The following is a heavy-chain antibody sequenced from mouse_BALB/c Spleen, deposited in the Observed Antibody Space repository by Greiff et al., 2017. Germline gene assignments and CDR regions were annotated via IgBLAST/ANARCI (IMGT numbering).Heavy chain of an antibody. CDR2: ISSGGST. Sequence: EVQLVESGGGLVKPGGSLKLSCAASGFTFSSYAMSWVRQTPEKRLEWVASISSGGSTYYPDSVKGRFTISRDNARNILYLQMSSLRSEDTAMYYCARRGTTVVASFDYWGQGTTLTVSS. D-gene: IGHD1-1*01. CDR1: GFTFSSYA. CDR3: ARRGTTVVASFDY. V-gene: IGHV5-6-5*01. J-gene: IGHJ2*01.